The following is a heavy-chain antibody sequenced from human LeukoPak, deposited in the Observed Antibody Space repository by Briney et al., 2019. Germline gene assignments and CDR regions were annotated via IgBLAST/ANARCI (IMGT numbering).Heavy chain of an antibody. D-gene: IGHD3-10*02. V-gene: IGHV3-48*04. CDR2: ISSSGSTI. J-gene: IGHJ6*04. CDR3: AELGITMIGGV. CDR1: GFTVSSNS. Sequence: GGSLRLSCTVSGFTVSSNSWNWVRQAPGKGLEWVSFISSSGSTIYYADSVKGRFTISRDNAKNSLYLQMNSLRAEDTAVYYCAELGITMIGGVWGKGTTVTISS.